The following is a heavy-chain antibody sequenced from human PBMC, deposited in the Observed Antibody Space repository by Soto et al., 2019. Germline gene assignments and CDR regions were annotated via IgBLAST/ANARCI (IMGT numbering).Heavy chain of an antibody. CDR1: GGTFSSYA. Sequence: QVQLVQSGAEVKKPGSSVKVSCQASGGTFSSYAISWVRQAPGQGLEWMGGIIPIFGTANYAQKFQGRVTITADESPSTAYMELSSLRSEDTAVYYCARANVVVTAIYYGMDVWGQGTTVTVSS. V-gene: IGHV1-69*01. CDR2: IIPIFGTA. D-gene: IGHD2-21*02. CDR3: ARANVVVTAIYYGMDV. J-gene: IGHJ6*02.